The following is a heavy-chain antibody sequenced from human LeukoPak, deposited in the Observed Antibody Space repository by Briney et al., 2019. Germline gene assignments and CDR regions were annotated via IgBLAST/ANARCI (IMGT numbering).Heavy chain of an antibody. CDR2: IYTSGST. V-gene: IGHV4-59*10. J-gene: IGHJ6*03. CDR3: ARASSWSSYYYYYYMDV. Sequence: SETLSLTCAVYGGSFSGYYWSWIRQPAGKGLEWIGRIYTSGSTNYNPSLKSRVTISVDTSKNQFSLKLSSVTAADTAVYYCARASSWSSYYYYYYMDVWGKGTTVTISS. D-gene: IGHD6-13*01. CDR1: GGSFSGYY.